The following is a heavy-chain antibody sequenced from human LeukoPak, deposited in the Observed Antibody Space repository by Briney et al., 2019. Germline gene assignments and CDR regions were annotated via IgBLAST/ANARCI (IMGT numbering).Heavy chain of an antibody. V-gene: IGHV1-46*01. Sequence: ASVKVSCKASGYTFTSYYMHWVRQAPGQGLEWMGIINPSGGSTSYAQKFQGRVTMTRDTSTGTVYMELSSLRSEDTAVYYCARAGGYGGNRSPFDYWGQGTLVTVSS. D-gene: IGHD4-23*01. CDR2: INPSGGST. CDR3: ARAGGYGGNRSPFDY. J-gene: IGHJ4*02. CDR1: GYTFTSYY.